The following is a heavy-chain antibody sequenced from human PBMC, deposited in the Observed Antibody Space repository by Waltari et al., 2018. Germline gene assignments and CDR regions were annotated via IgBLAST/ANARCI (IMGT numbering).Heavy chain of an antibody. Sequence: QVQLQQWVSGLWQPAETLSLTCAVSGWSFRGSYWSWLRPPAGTARAWIGYIYTSGSTNYNPSLKSRVTISVDTSKNQFSLKLSSVTAADTAVYYCASQAVDTAMVLFFDPWGQGTLVTVSS. D-gene: IGHD5-18*01. CDR3: ASQAVDTAMVLFFDP. CDR1: GWSFRGSY. CDR2: IYTSGST. V-gene: IGHV4-4*09. J-gene: IGHJ5*02.